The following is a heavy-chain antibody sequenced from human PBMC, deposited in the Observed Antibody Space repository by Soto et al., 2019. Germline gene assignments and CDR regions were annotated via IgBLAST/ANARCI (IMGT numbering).Heavy chain of an antibody. CDR2: ISNDGSNK. CDR3: ARDPAVVVPAAIDGMDV. CDR1: GFTFSSYS. D-gene: IGHD2-2*02. J-gene: IGHJ6*02. V-gene: IGHV3-30*03. Sequence: GGSLRFSCAASGFTFSSYSMNWVRQAPGKGLEWVAYISNDGSNKYYADSVKGRFTISRDNSKNTLYLQMNSLRAEDTAVYYCARDPAVVVPAAIDGMDVWGQGTTVTVSS.